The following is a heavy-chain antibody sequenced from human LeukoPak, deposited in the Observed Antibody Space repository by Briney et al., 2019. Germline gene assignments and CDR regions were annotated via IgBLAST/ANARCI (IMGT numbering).Heavy chain of an antibody. Sequence: SETLSLTCAVYGGSFSGYYWSWIRQPPGKGLEWIGEINHSGSTNYNPSLKSRATISVDTSKNQFSLKLSSVTAADTAVYYCARGIYDYVRGSYRGGYYFDYWGQGTLVTVSS. CDR1: GGSFSGYY. D-gene: IGHD3-16*02. J-gene: IGHJ4*02. CDR2: INHSGST. V-gene: IGHV4-34*01. CDR3: ARGIYDYVRGSYRGGYYFDY.